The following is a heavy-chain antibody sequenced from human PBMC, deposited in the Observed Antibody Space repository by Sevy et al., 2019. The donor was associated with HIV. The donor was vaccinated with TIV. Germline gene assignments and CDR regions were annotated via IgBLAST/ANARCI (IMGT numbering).Heavy chain of an antibody. J-gene: IGHJ6*02. D-gene: IGHD3-10*01. CDR1: GYTFSSYG. V-gene: IGHV1-18*01. Sequence: ASVKVSCKASGYTFSSYGISWVRQAPGQGLEWMGWISDYNGYTNYAHKFQGRVTMSTETSTRTAYMELRSLRSDDTALYFCAREGYYYRSGTYRPPNYYGMDVWGQGTAVTVSS. CDR3: AREGYYYRSGTYRPPNYYGMDV. CDR2: ISDYNGYT.